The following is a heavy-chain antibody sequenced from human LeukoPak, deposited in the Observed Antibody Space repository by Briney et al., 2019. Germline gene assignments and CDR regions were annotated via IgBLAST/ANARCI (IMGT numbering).Heavy chain of an antibody. D-gene: IGHD6-19*01. V-gene: IGHV1-24*01. J-gene: IGHJ5*02. CDR2: FDPEDGET. CDR3: AGLGYSSVGADWFDP. CDR1: GYTLTELS. Sequence: ASVKVSCKVSGYTLTELSMHWVRQAPGKGLEWMGGFDPEDGETIYAQKFQGRVTMTEDTSTDTAYMELSSLRSEDTAVYYCAGLGYSSVGADWFDPWGQGTLVTVSS.